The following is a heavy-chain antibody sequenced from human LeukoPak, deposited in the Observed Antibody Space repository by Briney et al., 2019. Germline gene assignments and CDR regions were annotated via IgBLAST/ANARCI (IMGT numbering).Heavy chain of an antibody. CDR3: AKDALHYYYYMDV. V-gene: IGHV3-7*03. J-gene: IGHJ6*03. CDR2: IKPDGSEK. D-gene: IGHD2-15*01. CDR1: GFTFSTYW. Sequence: GGSLRLSCAASGFTFSTYWMGWVRQAPGKGLEWVAKIKPDGSEKDHVDSVKGRFTISRDNSKNSLYLQMNSLRTEDTALYYCAKDALHYYYYMDVWGKGTTVTVSS.